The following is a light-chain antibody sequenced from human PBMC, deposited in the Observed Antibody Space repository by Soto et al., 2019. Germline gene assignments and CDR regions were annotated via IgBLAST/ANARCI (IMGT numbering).Light chain of an antibody. CDR2: AAS. CDR3: QQSYTTASIT. CDR1: QSISRN. J-gene: IGKJ5*01. Sequence: DIQMTQSPSSLSASVGDRVTITCRASQSISRNLNWYQHKPGKAPKLLISAASSLQNGVPSRFSGCGSGTDFTLSISSLQPEDFGTYYCQQSYTTASITFGQGTRLEIK. V-gene: IGKV1-39*01.